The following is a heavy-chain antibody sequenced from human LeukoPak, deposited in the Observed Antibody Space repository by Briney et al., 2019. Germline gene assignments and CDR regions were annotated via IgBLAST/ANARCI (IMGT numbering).Heavy chain of an antibody. CDR3: ARGGEIYYYYYYGMDA. CDR2: IYHSGST. D-gene: IGHD3-10*01. V-gene: IGHV4-38-2*01. CDR1: GYSISSGYY. J-gene: IGHJ6*04. Sequence: PSGTLSLTCAVSGYSISSGYYWGWIRQPPGKGLEWIGSIYHSGSTYYNPSLKSRVTISVDTSKNQFSLKLSSVTAADTAVYYCARGGEIYYYYYYGMDAWGKGTTVTVSS.